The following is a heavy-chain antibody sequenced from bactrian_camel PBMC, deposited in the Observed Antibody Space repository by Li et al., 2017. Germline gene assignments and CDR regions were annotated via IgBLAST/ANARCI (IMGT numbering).Heavy chain of an antibody. V-gene: IGHV3S25*01. Sequence: VESGGGLVQPGGSLVLSCAASGFTFNTYFMNWVRQTPAKGLEWVSTMSVSGGTIYYADSVKGRFTISRDNAKNTVYLQMNSLKPEDTAVYYCVTDFFVLQAANYWGQGTQVTVS. D-gene: IGHD3*01. CDR2: MSVSGGTI. CDR1: GFTFNTYF. CDR3: VTDFFVLQAANY. J-gene: IGHJ4*01.